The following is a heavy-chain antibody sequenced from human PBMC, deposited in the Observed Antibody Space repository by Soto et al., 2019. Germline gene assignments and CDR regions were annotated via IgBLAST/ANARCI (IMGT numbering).Heavy chain of an antibody. CDR2: ISGGRGHT. D-gene: IGHD2-21*02. J-gene: IGHJ4*02. CDR3: AKDLLVETATGVDY. Sequence: EVQLLESGGGLVPPGGSLRLSYAASGFTFGNYAMSWVRQAPGKGLEWVSTISGGRGHTYYADSVKGRLTISRDNSKNTLYLQMTSLRAEDTAVYYCAKDLLVETATGVDYWGQGTLVTVSS. CDR1: GFTFGNYA. V-gene: IGHV3-23*01.